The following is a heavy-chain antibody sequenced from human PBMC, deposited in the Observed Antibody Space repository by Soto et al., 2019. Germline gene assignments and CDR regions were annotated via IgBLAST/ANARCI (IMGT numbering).Heavy chain of an antibody. V-gene: IGHV1-8*01. CDR3: VRSGRRSGIDY. J-gene: IGHJ4*02. D-gene: IGHD5-12*01. CDR2: VNPNSNET. CDR1: GYTFSSYH. Sequence: GASVKVSCKASGYTFSSYHISWARQASGQGLEWMGWVNPNSNETDYAQKFQGRVTMTGNTSIRTAYMELSSLRSDDTAVYYCVRSGRRSGIDYWGQGTLVTVSS.